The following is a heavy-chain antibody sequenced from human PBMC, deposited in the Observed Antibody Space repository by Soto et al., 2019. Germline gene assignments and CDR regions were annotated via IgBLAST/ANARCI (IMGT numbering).Heavy chain of an antibody. CDR1: GFTFSSHS. J-gene: IGHJ4*02. CDR2: ISSSSTYI. V-gene: IGHV3-21*01. D-gene: IGHD3-22*01. CDR3: ASHPRDSSGYWYYFDY. Sequence: EVQLVESGGGLVKPGGSLRLSCAASGFTFSSHSMNWVRQAPGKGLEWVSSISSSSTYIYYAESVKGRFTISRDNAKNSLYLQMNSLRAEDTAVYYCASHPRDSSGYWYYFDYWGQGTLVTVSS.